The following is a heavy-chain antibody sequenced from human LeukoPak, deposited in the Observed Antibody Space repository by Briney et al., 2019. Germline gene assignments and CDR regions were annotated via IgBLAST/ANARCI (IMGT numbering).Heavy chain of an antibody. D-gene: IGHD3-22*01. V-gene: IGHV1-46*01. J-gene: IGHJ4*02. CDR2: INPSGGST. CDR1: GYTFTSYY. Sequence: ASVKVSCKASGYTFTSYYIHWVRQAPGQGLEWMGIINPSGGSTSYAQKFQGRVTMTRDTSTSTVYMELSSLRPEDTAVYYCARVHYYDSSGYYYGYWGQGTLVTVPS. CDR3: ARVHYYDSSGYYYGY.